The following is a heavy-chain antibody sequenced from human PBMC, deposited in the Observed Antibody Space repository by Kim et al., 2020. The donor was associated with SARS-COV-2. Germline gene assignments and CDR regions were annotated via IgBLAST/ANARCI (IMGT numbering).Heavy chain of an antibody. CDR3: ARDPNLGIAAAGIDY. D-gene: IGHD6-13*01. J-gene: IGHJ4*02. CDR1: GYTFTSYG. V-gene: IGHV1-18*04. CDR2: ISAYNGNT. Sequence: ASVKVSCKASGYTFTSYGISWVRQAPGQGLEWMGWISAYNGNTNYAQKLQGRVTMTTDTSTSTAYMELRSLRSDDTAVYYCARDPNLGIAAAGIDYWGQGTLVTVSS.